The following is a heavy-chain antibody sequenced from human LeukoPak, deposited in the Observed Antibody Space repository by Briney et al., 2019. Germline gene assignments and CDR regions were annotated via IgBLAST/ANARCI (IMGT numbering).Heavy chain of an antibody. V-gene: IGHV1-69*01. CDR2: ITPIFGTA. CDR1: GGTFSSYA. D-gene: IGHD3-10*01. Sequence: GSSVKVSCKASGGTFSSYAISWVRQAPGQGLEWMGGITPIFGTANYAQKFQGRVTITADESTSTAYMELSSLRSEDTAVYYCARTMGRNYYYYGMDVWGQGTTVTVSS. J-gene: IGHJ6*02. CDR3: ARTMGRNYYYYGMDV.